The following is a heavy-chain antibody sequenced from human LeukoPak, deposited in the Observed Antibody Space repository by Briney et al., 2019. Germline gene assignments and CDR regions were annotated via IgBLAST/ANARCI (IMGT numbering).Heavy chain of an antibody. CDR1: GFTFDDFA. Sequence: PGGSLRLSCAASGFTFDDFAMHWVRQGPGKGLEWVSVISASGDGTFYSNSVKGRFTISRDNFKNTLYLEMNSLRPEDTAFYFCARGVSASCYASIAFWGQGTLVTVSS. V-gene: IGHV3-23*01. D-gene: IGHD2-2*01. CDR3: ARGVSASCYASIAF. J-gene: IGHJ4*02. CDR2: ISASGDGT.